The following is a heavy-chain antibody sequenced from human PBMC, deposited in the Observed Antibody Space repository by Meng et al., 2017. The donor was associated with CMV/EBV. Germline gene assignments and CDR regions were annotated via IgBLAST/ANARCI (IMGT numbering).Heavy chain of an antibody. J-gene: IGHJ4*02. D-gene: IGHD2-15*01. CDR1: GYTFTSYG. CDR3: ARDRSYCSGGSCYKIYDY. V-gene: IGHV1-18*01. Sequence: ASVKVSCKASGYTFTSYGISWVRQAPGQGLEWMGWISACNGNTNYAQKLQGRVTMTTDTSTSTAYMELRSLRSDDTAVYYCARDRSYCSGGSCYKIYDYWGQGTLVTVSS. CDR2: ISACNGNT.